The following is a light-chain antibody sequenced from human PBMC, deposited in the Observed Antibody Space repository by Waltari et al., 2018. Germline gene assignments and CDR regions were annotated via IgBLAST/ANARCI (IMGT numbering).Light chain of an antibody. CDR2: DAS. CDR1: QSVSSY. CDR3: QQRSNWGG. J-gene: IGKJ4*01. V-gene: IGKV3-11*01. Sequence: EIVLTQSPATLSLSPGERATLSCRASQSVSSYLAWYQQKPGQAPRLLIYDASNRATSIPARFSGSGSGTDFTLTISSLEPEDFAVYYCQQRSNWGGFGGGTKVEIK.